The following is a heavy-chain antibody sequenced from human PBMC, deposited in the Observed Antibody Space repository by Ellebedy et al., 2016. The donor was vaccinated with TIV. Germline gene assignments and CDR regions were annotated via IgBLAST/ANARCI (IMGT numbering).Heavy chain of an antibody. CDR1: GFTFSGHA. V-gene: IGHV3-23*01. CDR3: VKLDSSGFYYGRLDY. J-gene: IGHJ4*02. D-gene: IGHD3-22*01. CDR2: IIAGGDST. Sequence: GESLKISCAASGFTFSGHAMSWVRQTPGKGLEWVSGIIAGGDSTHYVDSVKGRFTISRDNSNKTLYLQMNSLRAEDTAVYYCVKLDSSGFYYGRLDYWGQGTLVTVSS.